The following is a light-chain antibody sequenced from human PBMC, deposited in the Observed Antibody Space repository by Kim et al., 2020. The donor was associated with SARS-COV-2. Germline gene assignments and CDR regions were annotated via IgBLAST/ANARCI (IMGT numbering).Light chain of an antibody. CDR3: CSYAGSSTLV. J-gene: IGLJ2*01. CDR2: EVN. Sequence: QSALTQPASVSGSPGQSITISCTGTSSDVGSYDLVSWYQQHPGKAPKLMIYEVNNRPSGVSNRFSGSKSGNTASLTISGLQAEDEADYYCCSYAGSSTLVFGGGTQLTVL. V-gene: IGLV2-23*02. CDR1: SSDVGSYDL.